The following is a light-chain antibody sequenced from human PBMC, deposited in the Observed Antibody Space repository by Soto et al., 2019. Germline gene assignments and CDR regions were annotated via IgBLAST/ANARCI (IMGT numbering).Light chain of an antibody. V-gene: IGKV1-27*01. Sequence: DIQMTQSPSSLSASIGDRVTITCRASQGISNNLAWYQQKPGKVPKLLIYAASTLQSGVPSRFSASGSGTDFTLTISSLQTEDVATYYWQEYNSAPWTFGQGNKVEIK. CDR1: QGISNN. CDR2: AAS. J-gene: IGKJ1*01. CDR3: QEYNSAPWT.